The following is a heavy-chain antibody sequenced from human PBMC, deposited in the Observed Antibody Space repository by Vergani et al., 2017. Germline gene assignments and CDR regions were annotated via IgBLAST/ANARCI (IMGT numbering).Heavy chain of an antibody. V-gene: IGHV3-13*01. CDR3: ARRDSSSPALDY. Sequence: VHLVESGGGVVQPGRSLRLSCAASGFTFSTYDMHWVRQATGKGLEWVSAIGTAGDTYYPGSVKGRFTISRENAKNSLYLQMNGLRAVDTAVYYCARRDSSSPALDYWGQGTLVTVSS. CDR1: GFTFSTYD. CDR2: IGTAGDT. J-gene: IGHJ4*02. D-gene: IGHD6-6*01.